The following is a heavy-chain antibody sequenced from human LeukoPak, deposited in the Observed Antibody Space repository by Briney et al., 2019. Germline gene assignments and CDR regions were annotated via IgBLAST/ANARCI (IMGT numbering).Heavy chain of an antibody. Sequence: ASVKVSCKASGGTFSSYAISWVRQAPGQGLEWMGRIIPILGIANYAQKFQGRVTITADKSTSTAYMELSSLRSEDTAVYYCARGGLGYCSSTSCSHTPFDPWGQGTLVTVSS. CDR2: IIPILGIA. CDR1: GGTFSSYA. J-gene: IGHJ5*02. V-gene: IGHV1-69*04. D-gene: IGHD2-2*01. CDR3: ARGGLGYCSSTSCSHTPFDP.